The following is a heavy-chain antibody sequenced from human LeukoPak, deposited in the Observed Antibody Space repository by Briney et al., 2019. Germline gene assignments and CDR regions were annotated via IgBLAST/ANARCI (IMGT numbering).Heavy chain of an antibody. D-gene: IGHD1-7*01. Sequence: SETLSLTCTVSGGSISSSSYYWGWIRQPPGKGLEWIGSIYYSGSTYYNPSLKSRVTISVGTSKNQFSLKLSSVTAADTAVYYCARRRGDWNYAWYFDLWGRGTLVTVSS. CDR1: GGSISSSSYY. CDR2: IYYSGST. V-gene: IGHV4-39*01. CDR3: ARRRGDWNYAWYFDL. J-gene: IGHJ2*01.